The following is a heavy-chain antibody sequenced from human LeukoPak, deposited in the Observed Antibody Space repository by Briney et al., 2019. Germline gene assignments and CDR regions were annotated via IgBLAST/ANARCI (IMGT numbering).Heavy chain of an antibody. J-gene: IGHJ4*02. V-gene: IGHV1-18*01. CDR3: ARDRGDYQPLYFDY. Sequence: GASVKVSCKASGYTFTSYGISWVRQAPGQGLEWMGWISAYNGNTNYAQKLQGRVTMTTDTSTSTAYMELRSLRSDDTAVYYCARDRGDYQPLYFDYWGQGTLVTVSS. CDR1: GYTFTSYG. CDR2: ISAYNGNT. D-gene: IGHD4-17*01.